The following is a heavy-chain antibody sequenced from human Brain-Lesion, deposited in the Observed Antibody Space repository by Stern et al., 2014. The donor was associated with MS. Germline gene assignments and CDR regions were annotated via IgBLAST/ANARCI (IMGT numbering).Heavy chain of an antibody. J-gene: IGHJ4*02. CDR3: ATLSPGAGGNYYRHFDY. V-gene: IGHV1-24*01. D-gene: IGHD1-26*01. CDR1: GYTLTELS. Sequence: DQLVESGAEVKKPGASVKVSCKVSGYTLTELSMHWVRQAPRKGLEWMGGFDPEDGETIYAQKFQGRVTMTEDTSTDTAYMELSSLRSEDTAVYYSATLSPGAGGNYYRHFDYWGQGTLVTVSS. CDR2: FDPEDGET.